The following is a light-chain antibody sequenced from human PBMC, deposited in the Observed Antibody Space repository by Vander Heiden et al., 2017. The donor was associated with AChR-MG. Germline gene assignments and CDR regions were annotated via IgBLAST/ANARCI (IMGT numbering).Light chain of an antibody. V-gene: IGLV2-8*01. CDR2: EVS. CDR1: SSDVGGYHS. Sequence: QSARTQPPSSSGSPVQSVPISCTGTSSDVGGYHSFTWYQQHPGKAPKLVVYEVSERPSGVPDRFSGSKSGNTASLTVSGLQAEDEADYYCSSYAVSNKVLFGGGTKLTVL. J-gene: IGLJ2*01. CDR3: SSYAVSNKVL.